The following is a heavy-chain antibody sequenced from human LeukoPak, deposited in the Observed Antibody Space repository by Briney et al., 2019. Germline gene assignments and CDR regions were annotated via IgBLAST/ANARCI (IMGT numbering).Heavy chain of an antibody. V-gene: IGHV3-15*01. CDR3: TTASISSGSSGWYFSPYYYYMDV. CDR2: IKSKTDGGTT. J-gene: IGHJ6*03. Sequence: GGSLRLSCAASGFTFSNAWMSWVRQAPGKGLEWVGRIKSKTDGGTTDYAAPVKGRFTISRDDSKNTLYLQMNSLKTEDTAVYYCTTASISSGSSGWYFSPYYYYMDVWGKGTTVTVSS. CDR1: GFTFSNAW. D-gene: IGHD6-19*01.